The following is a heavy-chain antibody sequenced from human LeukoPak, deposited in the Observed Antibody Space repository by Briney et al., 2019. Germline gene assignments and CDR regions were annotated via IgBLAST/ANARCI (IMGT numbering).Heavy chain of an antibody. Sequence: PSETLSLTCAVSGGSISSGGYSWSWIRQPPGKGLEWIGYIYHSGSTYYNPSLKSRVTISVDRSKNQFSLKLSSVTAADTAVYYCARGPPNLRWSPGPFDYWGQGTLVTVSS. D-gene: IGHD4-23*01. CDR2: IYHSGST. V-gene: IGHV4-30-2*01. CDR3: ARGPPNLRWSPGPFDY. CDR1: GGSISSGGYS. J-gene: IGHJ4*02.